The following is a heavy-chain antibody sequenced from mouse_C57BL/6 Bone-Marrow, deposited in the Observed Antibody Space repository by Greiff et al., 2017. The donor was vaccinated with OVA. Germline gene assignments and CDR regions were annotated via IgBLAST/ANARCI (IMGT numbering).Heavy chain of an antibody. V-gene: IGHV1-64*01. D-gene: IGHD2-12*01. CDR3: ASPLYYSYSYAY. CDR1: GYTFTSYW. Sequence: VQLQQPGAELVKPGASVKLSCKASGYTFTSYWMHWVKQRPGQGLEWIGMIHPNSGSTNYNEKFKSKATLTVDKSSSTAYMQLSSLTSEDSAVYDCASPLYYSYSYAYWDQGTLITVSA. CDR2: IHPNSGST. J-gene: IGHJ3*01.